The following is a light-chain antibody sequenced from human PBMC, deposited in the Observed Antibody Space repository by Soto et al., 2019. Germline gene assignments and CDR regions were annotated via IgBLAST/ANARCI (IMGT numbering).Light chain of an antibody. CDR2: GAS. J-gene: IGKJ1*01. V-gene: IGKV3-20*01. CDR3: QQYGSSSWT. Sequence: EIVLTQSPGTLSLSPGERATLSCRASQSVSSSYLAWYQQKPGQAPRVXIYGASSRATGIPDRFSGSGSGTEFTLTISRLEPEDFEVYYCQQYGSSSWTFGQGTKVDIK. CDR1: QSVSSSY.